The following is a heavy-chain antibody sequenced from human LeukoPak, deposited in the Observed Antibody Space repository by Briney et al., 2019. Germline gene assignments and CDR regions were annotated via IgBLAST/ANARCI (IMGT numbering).Heavy chain of an antibody. CDR1: GDSVSSHSAA. CDR3: ARSLAGSGYYYYFDY. D-gene: IGHD5-12*01. J-gene: IGHJ4*02. Sequence: SQTLSLTCAISGDSVSSHSAAWNWIRQSPSRGLEWLGRTYYRSKWYNHYAVSVKSRITINPDTSKNQFSLHLNSVTPEDTAVYYCARSLAGSGYYYYFDYWGQGGLVTVSS. V-gene: IGHV6-1*01. CDR2: TYYRSKWYN.